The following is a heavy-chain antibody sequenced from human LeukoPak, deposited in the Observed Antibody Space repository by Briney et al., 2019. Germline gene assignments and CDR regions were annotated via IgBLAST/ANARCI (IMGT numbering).Heavy chain of an antibody. CDR1: GFTLSGFW. CDR3: ARSSYSSSSSV. D-gene: IGHD6-6*01. J-gene: IGHJ3*01. Sequence: GGSLRLSCAVSGFTLSGFWMSWSRQAPGKGLEWVASINSDGSEGYYADVVKGRFTISRDNAKNSLYLQINSLRAEDTAVYYCARSSYSSSSSVWGQGTMGTVSS. V-gene: IGHV3-7*03. CDR2: INSDGSEG.